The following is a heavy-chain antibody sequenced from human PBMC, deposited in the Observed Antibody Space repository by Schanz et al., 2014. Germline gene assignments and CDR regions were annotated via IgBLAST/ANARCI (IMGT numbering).Heavy chain of an antibody. D-gene: IGHD1-1*01. CDR2: ISGSGGST. V-gene: IGHV3-23*01. J-gene: IGHJ4*02. Sequence: EVQLLESGGGLVEPGGSLRLSCAASGFSFSSYAMGWVRQARGKGLEWVSAISGSGGSTYYADSVKGRFTISRDNSKNTLYLQMNSLRAEDTAVYYCARDRRNADLDYWGQGTLVTVSS. CDR1: GFSFSSYA. CDR3: ARDRRNADLDY.